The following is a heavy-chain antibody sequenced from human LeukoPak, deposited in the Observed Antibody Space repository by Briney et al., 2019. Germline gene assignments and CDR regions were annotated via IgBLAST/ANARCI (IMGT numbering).Heavy chain of an antibody. CDR3: ARAQVVITTYDSFDI. D-gene: IGHD3-22*01. J-gene: IGHJ3*02. Sequence: ASVKVSCKASGYTFTGYYMHWVRQAPGQGLEWMGWISPNSGGTNYAQKFQGRVTMTRDTSISTAYMELSRLTSDDTAVYYCARAQVVITTYDSFDIWGQGTMVTVSS. CDR2: ISPNSGGT. CDR1: GYTFTGYY. V-gene: IGHV1-2*02.